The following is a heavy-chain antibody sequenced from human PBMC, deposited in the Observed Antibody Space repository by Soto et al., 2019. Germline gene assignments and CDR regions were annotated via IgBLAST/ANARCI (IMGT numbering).Heavy chain of an antibody. Sequence: EVQLVESGGGLVKPGGSLRLSCAASGFTFSSYSMNWVRQAPGKGLEWVSSISSSSSYIYYADSVKGRFTISRDNAKNSLYLQMNSLRAEDTAVYYCVRESKYPPTLFGVVKMRDQGFDYWGQGTLVTVSS. D-gene: IGHD3-3*01. V-gene: IGHV3-21*01. CDR3: VRESKYPPTLFGVVKMRDQGFDY. CDR2: ISSSSSYI. J-gene: IGHJ4*02. CDR1: GFTFSSYS.